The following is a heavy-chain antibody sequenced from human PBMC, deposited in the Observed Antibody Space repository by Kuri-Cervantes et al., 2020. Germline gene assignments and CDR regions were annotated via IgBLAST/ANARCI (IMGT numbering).Heavy chain of an antibody. V-gene: IGHV3-30-3*01. CDR1: GFTFSSYA. D-gene: IGHD3-10*01. CDR2: ISYDGSNK. CDR3: ATGSGRWLD. Sequence: GESLKISCAASGFTFSSYAMHWVRQAPGKGLEWVAVISYDGSNKYYADSVEGRFTISRDNSKNSLYLQMNSLRAEDTAVYYCATGSGRWLDWGQGTLVTVSS. J-gene: IGHJ4*02.